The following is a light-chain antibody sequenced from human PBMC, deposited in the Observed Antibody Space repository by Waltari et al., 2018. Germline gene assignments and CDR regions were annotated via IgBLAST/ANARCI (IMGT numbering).Light chain of an antibody. CDR3: QQYDNLPPLT. J-gene: IGKJ4*01. CDR2: YES. CDR1: QDIRNY. V-gene: IGKV1-33*01. Sequence: DIQLTQSPSSLPASVGERVTITCQESQDIRNYFNWYQQKPGKAPKLLIYYESNLETGVPSRFSGGGSGTDFTFTISSLQPEDIATYYCQQYDNLPPLTFGGGTKVEIK.